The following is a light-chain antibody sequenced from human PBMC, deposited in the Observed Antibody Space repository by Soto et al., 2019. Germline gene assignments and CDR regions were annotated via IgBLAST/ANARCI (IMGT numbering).Light chain of an antibody. CDR2: GVS. V-gene: IGKV3-15*01. J-gene: IGKJ5*01. Sequence: EVVMRQSPATLSVSPGERVTLSCRASQSVGSNLAWYQHKPGQAPRLVIYGVSSRATGIPARFSGSASGTEFTLTISSLQSEDFAVYSCQQYNDWPITFGPGTRLEIK. CDR1: QSVGSN. CDR3: QQYNDWPIT.